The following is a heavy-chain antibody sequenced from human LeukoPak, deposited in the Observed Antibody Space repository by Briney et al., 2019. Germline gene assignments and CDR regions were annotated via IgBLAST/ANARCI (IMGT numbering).Heavy chain of an antibody. CDR3: ARRRLGYYFDY. CDR1: GGSFIGYY. J-gene: IGHJ4*02. Sequence: SGTLSLTCGVSGGSFIGYYWSWMRQPPGKGGEWIREINRSGSTNYTPYLKSRVTLSADTSKNQFSLTSNSVTAADTAVYYCARRRLGYYFDYWGQGTLVTVSS. V-gene: IGHV4-34*01. CDR2: INRSGST. D-gene: IGHD5-24*01.